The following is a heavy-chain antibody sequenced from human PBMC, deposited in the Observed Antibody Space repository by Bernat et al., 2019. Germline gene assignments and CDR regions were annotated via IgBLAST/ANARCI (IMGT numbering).Heavy chain of an antibody. CDR2: IKSKTDGGTT. V-gene: IGHV3-15*01. D-gene: IGHD2-2*02. J-gene: IGHJ4*02. Sequence: EVQLVESGGGLVKPGGSLRLSCAASGFTFSNAWMSWVRQAPGKGLEWVGRIKSKTDGGTTDYAAPVKGRFTISRDDSKNTLYLQMNSLKTEDTAVYYCTTGPCQLLYVMLDYWGQGTLVTVSS. CDR3: TTGPCQLLYVMLDY. CDR1: GFTFSNAW.